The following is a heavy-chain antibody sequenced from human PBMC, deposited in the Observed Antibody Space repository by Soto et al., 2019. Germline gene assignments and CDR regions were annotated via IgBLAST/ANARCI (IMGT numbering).Heavy chain of an antibody. CDR2: ISWNSGNI. J-gene: IGHJ4*02. CDR3: AKDIGAVADTRGFDY. Sequence: EVQLVESGGGLVQPGRSLRLSCAASGFTFDDHAMHWVRQAPGKGLEWVSGISWNSGNIGYADSVKGRFTISRDNAKNSLYLQMNSLRAEDTALYYCAKDIGAVADTRGFDYWGQGTLVTVSS. D-gene: IGHD6-19*01. V-gene: IGHV3-9*01. CDR1: GFTFDDHA.